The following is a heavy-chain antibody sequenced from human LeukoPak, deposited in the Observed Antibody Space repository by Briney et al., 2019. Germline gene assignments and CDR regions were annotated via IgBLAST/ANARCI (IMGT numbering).Heavy chain of an antibody. CDR3: ARGRTVVILDY. V-gene: IGHV4-59*13. D-gene: IGHD4-23*01. CDR2: IYYSGST. Sequence: SETLSLTCTVSGGSIRSTYGGWFRSPQGKGREWIGYIYYSGSTNYNPSLKSRVTISVDTSKNQFSLKLSSVTAADTAVYYCARGRTVVILDYWGQGTLVTVSS. J-gene: IGHJ4*02. CDR1: GGSIRSTY.